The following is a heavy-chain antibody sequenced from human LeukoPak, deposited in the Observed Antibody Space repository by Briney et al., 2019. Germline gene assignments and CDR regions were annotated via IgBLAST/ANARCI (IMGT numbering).Heavy chain of an antibody. J-gene: IGHJ2*01. CDR2: IRYDGSNK. Sequence: GGSLRLSCAASGFTFSSYGMHWVRQAPGKGLEWVAFIRYDGSNKYYADSVKGRFTISRDNSKNTLYLQMNSLRAEDTAVYYCAKDTDGRVNWYFDLWGRGTLVTVSS. CDR1: GFTFSSYG. CDR3: AKDTDGRVNWYFDL. D-gene: IGHD2-15*01. V-gene: IGHV3-30*02.